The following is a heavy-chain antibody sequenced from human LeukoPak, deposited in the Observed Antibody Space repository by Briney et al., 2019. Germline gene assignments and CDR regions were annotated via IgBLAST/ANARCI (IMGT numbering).Heavy chain of an antibody. D-gene: IGHD2-21*02. CDR1: GYTFTSYG. Sequence: GASVKVSCKASGYTFTSYGISWVRQAPGQGLEWMGWISAYNGNTNYAQKLQGRVIMTTDTSTSTAYMELRSLRSDDTAVYYCASMVTAMGTFDYWGQGTLVTVSS. CDR3: ASMVTAMGTFDY. V-gene: IGHV1-18*01. CDR2: ISAYNGNT. J-gene: IGHJ4*02.